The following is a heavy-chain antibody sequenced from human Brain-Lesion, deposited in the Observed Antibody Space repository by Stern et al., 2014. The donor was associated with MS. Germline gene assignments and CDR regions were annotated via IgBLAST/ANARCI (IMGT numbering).Heavy chain of an antibody. J-gene: IGHJ5*02. Sequence: QVQLEESGPEVKKPGSSVQVSCKASGGTFGTYPITWLRQAPGQGLQWIGRIIPIFGSPNYAQKFQGRVTITADRSTTTVYMKLSSLKSDDAAVYYCAKDGPALVTNWFDPWGRGTLVTVSS. CDR2: IIPIFGSP. D-gene: IGHD5-18*01. V-gene: IGHV1-69*06. CDR3: AKDGPALVTNWFDP. CDR1: GGTFGTYP.